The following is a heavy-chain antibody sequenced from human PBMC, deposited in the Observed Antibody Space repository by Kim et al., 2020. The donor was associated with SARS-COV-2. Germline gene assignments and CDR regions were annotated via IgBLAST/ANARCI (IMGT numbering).Heavy chain of an antibody. Sequence: GGSLRLSCAASGFTFSSYSMNWVRQAPGKGLEWVSSISSSSSYIYYADSVKGRFTISRDNAKNSLYLQMNSLRAEDTAVYYCARDSDSGYSSSWLWYYFDYWGQGTLVTVSS. J-gene: IGHJ4*02. CDR2: ISSSSSYI. CDR3: ARDSDSGYSSSWLWYYFDY. V-gene: IGHV3-21*01. CDR1: GFTFSSYS. D-gene: IGHD6-13*01.